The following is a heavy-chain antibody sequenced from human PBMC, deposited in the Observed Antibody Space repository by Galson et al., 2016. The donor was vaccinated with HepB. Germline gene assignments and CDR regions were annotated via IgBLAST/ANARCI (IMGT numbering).Heavy chain of an antibody. CDR1: GFAFSVYG. CDR2: ISGSGGST. Sequence: SLRLSCAASGFAFSVYGMTWVRQAPRKGLEWVSAISGSGGSTYYADSVKGRFTISRDNSKNTLYLQMKNLRAEDTAVYYCAKGGGIVVVAAPHAFEIWGQGTMVTVSS. J-gene: IGHJ3*02. CDR3: AKGGGIVVVAAPHAFEI. V-gene: IGHV3-23*01. D-gene: IGHD2-15*01.